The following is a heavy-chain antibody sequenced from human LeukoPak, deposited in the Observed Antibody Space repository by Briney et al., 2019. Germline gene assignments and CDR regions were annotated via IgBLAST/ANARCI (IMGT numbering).Heavy chain of an antibody. D-gene: IGHD6-13*01. CDR1: VGSFRGYY. V-gene: IGHV4-4*07. J-gene: IGHJ4*02. Sequence: SETLSLTCAVYVGSFRGYYWSWIRQPAGKGLEWIGRIYTSGSTNYSPSLKSRVTLSVDTSRNQFSLRLSSVTAADTAVYYCARDGRGYASSWYFDLWGQGTLVTVSS. CDR3: ARDGRGYASSWYFDL. CDR2: IYTSGST.